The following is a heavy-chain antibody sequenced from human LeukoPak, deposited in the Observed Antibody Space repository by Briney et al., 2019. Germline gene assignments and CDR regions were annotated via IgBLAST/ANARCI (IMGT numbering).Heavy chain of an antibody. CDR1: GGSISSSSYY. Sequence: SETLSLTCTVSGGSISSSSYYWGWIRQPPGKGLEWIGSIYYSGSTYYNPSLKSRVTMSVDTSKNQFSLKLSSVTAADTAVYYCARGHRHPFYGSGSWVEYGMDVWGQGTTVTVSS. D-gene: IGHD3-10*01. CDR2: IYYSGST. V-gene: IGHV4-39*07. CDR3: ARGHRHPFYGSGSWVEYGMDV. J-gene: IGHJ6*02.